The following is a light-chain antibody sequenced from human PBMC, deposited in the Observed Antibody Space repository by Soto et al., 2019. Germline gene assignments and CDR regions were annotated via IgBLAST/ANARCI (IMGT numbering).Light chain of an antibody. J-gene: IGLJ2*01. CDR1: NSDIGMYNF. CDR2: DVT. CDR3: SSYAGFNKVR. V-gene: IGLV2-8*01. Sequence: QSALTQPPSASGSPGQSVTISCTGTNSDIGMYNFVSWYQQHPGKAPKLTLYDVTERPSGVPDRFSGSKSGNTASLTVSGLQAEDEADYYCSSYAGFNKVRFGGGTKLTVL.